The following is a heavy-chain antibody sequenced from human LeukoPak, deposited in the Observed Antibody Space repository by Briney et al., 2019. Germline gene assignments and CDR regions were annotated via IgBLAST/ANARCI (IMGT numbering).Heavy chain of an antibody. D-gene: IGHD6-13*01. V-gene: IGHV3-7*01. J-gene: IGHJ4*02. Sequence: PGGSLRLSCADSAFTLSTYWVTWVRQAPGKGLEFLANIRPGGSETYYVDPVKGRFIISRDNAKNLVYLQMNSLRAEDTAVYYCGRFGYEAAVDLWGQGTLVTVSS. CDR1: AFTLSTYW. CDR3: GRFGYEAAVDL. CDR2: IRPGGSET.